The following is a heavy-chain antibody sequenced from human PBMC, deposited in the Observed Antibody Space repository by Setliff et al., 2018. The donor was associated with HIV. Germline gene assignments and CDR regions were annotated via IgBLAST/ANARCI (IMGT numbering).Heavy chain of an antibody. J-gene: IGHJ4*02. CDR1: GGSISSNKYY. CDR2: IYHSGST. CDR3: ARWPPHRSSDYDQEYYFDY. Sequence: SEILSLTCSVSGGSISSNKYYWSWIRQPLGKGLEWTGSIYHSGSTYYNPSLKSRVTISVDTSKNQFSLKLSSVTAADTAVYYCARWPPHRSSDYDQEYYFDYWGQGTLVTVSS. D-gene: IGHD3-22*01. V-gene: IGHV4-39*07.